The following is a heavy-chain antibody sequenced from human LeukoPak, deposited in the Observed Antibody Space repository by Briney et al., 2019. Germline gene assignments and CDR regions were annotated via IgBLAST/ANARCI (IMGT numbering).Heavy chain of an antibody. V-gene: IGHV4-34*01. J-gene: IGHJ5*02. CDR3: ARGRIVVVVAASSFTRYNWFDP. Sequence: SETLSLTCAVYGGSFSGYYWSWIRQPPGKGLEWIGEINHSGSTNYNPSLTRRITISIYTSKNQSHLKLNSVTAADRAVYYCARGRIVVVVAASSFTRYNWFDPWGQGTLVTVSS. CDR2: INHSGST. CDR1: GGSFSGYY. D-gene: IGHD2-15*01.